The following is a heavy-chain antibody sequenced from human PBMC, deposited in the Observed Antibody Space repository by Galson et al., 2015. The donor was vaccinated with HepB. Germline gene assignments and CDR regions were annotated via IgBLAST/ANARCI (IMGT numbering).Heavy chain of an antibody. CDR2: ISSSSSYT. J-gene: IGHJ6*02. CDR3: AREVGSSSWSYYYYGMDV. V-gene: IGHV3-11*06. CDR1: GFTFSDYY. D-gene: IGHD6-13*01. Sequence: SLRLSCAASGFTFSDYYMSWIRQAPGKGLEWVSYISSSSSYTNYADSVKGRFTISRDNAKNSLYLQMNSLRAEDTAVYYCAREVGSSSWSYYYYGMDVWGQGTTVTVSS.